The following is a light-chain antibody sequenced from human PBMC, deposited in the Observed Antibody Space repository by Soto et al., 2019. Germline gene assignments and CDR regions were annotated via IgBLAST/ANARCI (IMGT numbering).Light chain of an antibody. CDR1: QSVTSSY. CDR3: QHYGGSPRYI. J-gene: IGKJ2*01. Sequence: EIVLTQSPGTLSLSPGDRATLSCRASQSVTSSYLAWYQQKPGQAPRLLIFGASSRATGIPDRFSGRGSGTDFTLTISRLEPEDFAVYYCQHYGGSPRYIFGQGTKLEIK. CDR2: GAS. V-gene: IGKV3-20*01.